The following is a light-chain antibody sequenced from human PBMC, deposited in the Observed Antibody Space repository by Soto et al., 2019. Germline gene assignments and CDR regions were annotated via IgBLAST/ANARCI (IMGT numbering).Light chain of an antibody. CDR1: QSVSNNY. V-gene: IGKV3-20*01. J-gene: IGKJ1*01. CDR2: GAS. CDR3: QQYGSSGT. Sequence: EIVLTQSPGTLSLSPGERATLSCRASQSVSNNYLAWYQQKPGQAPRRLIYGASNRATGIPDRFSGSGSGTDFTLTICRLEPEDFAVYYGQQYGSSGTFGQGTKVDI.